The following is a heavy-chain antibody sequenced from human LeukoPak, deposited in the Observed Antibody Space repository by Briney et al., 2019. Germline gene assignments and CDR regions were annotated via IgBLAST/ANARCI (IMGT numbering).Heavy chain of an antibody. D-gene: IGHD2-8*02. V-gene: IGHV4-4*02. Sequence: PSETLSLTCAVSGDSISSRNWWSWVRQPPGKGLAWIGEISHGGSTKYNPSLKNRVTISKDNFKNEFSLRLNSVTAADTAVYFCTRSGGWWSLDYWGQGALVTVSS. CDR2: ISHGGST. CDR1: GDSISSRNW. CDR3: TRSGGWWSLDY. J-gene: IGHJ4*02.